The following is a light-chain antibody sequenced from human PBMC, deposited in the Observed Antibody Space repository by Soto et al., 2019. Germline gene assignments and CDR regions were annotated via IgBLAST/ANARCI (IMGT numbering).Light chain of an antibody. CDR2: DAS. V-gene: IGKV1-5*01. CDR1: QSIDNK. CDR3: QEYSDSSWT. J-gene: IGKJ1*01. Sequence: DIQVTQSPSTLSRSVGDRVTITCRASQSIDNKLAWYQRKPGKAPKLLIYDASTLESGVPSTFAGSGFGTEFTLTISSLQPDDFATYYCQEYSDSSWTFGQGTKVEIK.